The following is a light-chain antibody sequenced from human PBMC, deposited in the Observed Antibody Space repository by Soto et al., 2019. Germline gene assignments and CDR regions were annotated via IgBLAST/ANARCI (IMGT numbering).Light chain of an antibody. CDR1: QSVSNNY. J-gene: IGKJ1*01. V-gene: IGKV3-20*01. CDR2: GEP. Sequence: EIVLTQSPGPLSLSPGERATLSCRASQSVSNNYLAWYQQKPGQAPRLLIYGEPSRATGIPDRFSGSWSGTYFTLTISRLAPDEFALYYRQHYGSSGTFGQGTKVDIK. CDR3: QHYGSSGT.